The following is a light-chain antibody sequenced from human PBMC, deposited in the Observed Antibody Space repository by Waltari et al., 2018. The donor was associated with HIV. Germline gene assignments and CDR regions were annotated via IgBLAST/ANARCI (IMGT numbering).Light chain of an antibody. CDR1: QYINDY. J-gene: IGKJ2*01. Sequence: IQMTKSPSSLSASVGDRVTIPCRASQYINDYLNWYQPKPQKAPKPLIYGASSLERGVPSRFSGSGSETDFALTISNLQPEDFATYYCQQSYNMHPFGQGTKVDVK. CDR2: GAS. V-gene: IGKV1-39*01. CDR3: QQSYNMHP.